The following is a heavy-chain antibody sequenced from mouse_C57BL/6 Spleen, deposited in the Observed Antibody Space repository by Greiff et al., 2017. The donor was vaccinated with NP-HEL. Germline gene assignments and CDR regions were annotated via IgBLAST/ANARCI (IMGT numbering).Heavy chain of an antibody. J-gene: IGHJ2*01. Sequence: VQLQESGAELVRPGASVTLSCKASGYTFTDYEMHWVKQTPVHGLEWIGAIDPETGGTAYNQKFKGKAILTADKSSSTAYMELRSLTSEDSAVYYCTRWAALGPNYFDYWGQGTTLTVSS. CDR2: IDPETGGT. CDR1: GYTFTDYE. D-gene: IGHD4-1*01. CDR3: TRWAALGPNYFDY. V-gene: IGHV1-15*01.